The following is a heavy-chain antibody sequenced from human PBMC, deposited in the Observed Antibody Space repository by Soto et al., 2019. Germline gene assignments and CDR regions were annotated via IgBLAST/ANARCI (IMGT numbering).Heavy chain of an antibody. J-gene: IGHJ5*02. V-gene: IGHV6-1*01. CDR1: GDSVSSNSAA. CDR2: TYYRSKWYN. Sequence: SQTLSLTCAISGDSVSSNSAAWNWIRQSPSRGLEWLGRTYYRSKWYNDYAVSVKSRITINPDTSKNQFSLQLNSVTPEDTAVYYCARGANYCSSTSCSVEPYNWFDPWGQGTLVTVSS. CDR3: ARGANYCSSTSCSVEPYNWFDP. D-gene: IGHD2-2*01.